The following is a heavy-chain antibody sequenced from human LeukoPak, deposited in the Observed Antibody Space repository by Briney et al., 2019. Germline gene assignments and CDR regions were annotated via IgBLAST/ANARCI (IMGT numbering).Heavy chain of an antibody. CDR3: ARFTMIALFDD. CDR2: IYHAGIT. CDR1: GDSITTDY. V-gene: IGHV4-38-2*02. J-gene: IGHJ4*02. Sequence: PSETLSLTCTVSGDSITTDYWVWIRQPPGKGLEWIGSIYHAGITYYNSSLKSRVTISIDTSKNQFSLKLSSATAADTALYYCARFTMIALFDDWGQGTLVTVSS. D-gene: IGHD3-22*01.